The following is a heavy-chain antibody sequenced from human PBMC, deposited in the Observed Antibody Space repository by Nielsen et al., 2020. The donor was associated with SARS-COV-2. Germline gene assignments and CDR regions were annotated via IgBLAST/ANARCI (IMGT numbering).Heavy chain of an antibody. V-gene: IGHV3-66*01. CDR1: GSTVSSNY. CDR2: IYSGGST. J-gene: IGHJ6*02. Sequence: GESLKISCAASGSTVSSNYMSWVRQAPGKGLEWVSVIYSGGSTYYADSVKGRFTISRDNSKNTLYLQMNSLRAEDTAVYYCARDNDWDGYDSVFYYYYGMDVWGQGTTVTVSS. CDR3: ARDNDWDGYDSVFYYYYGMDV. D-gene: IGHD5-12*01.